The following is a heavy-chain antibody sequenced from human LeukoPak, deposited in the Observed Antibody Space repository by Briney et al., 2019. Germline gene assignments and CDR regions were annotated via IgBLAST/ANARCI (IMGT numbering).Heavy chain of an antibody. CDR3: ARDTVTQSGYYYYGMDV. CDR2: IRSSSRTI. J-gene: IGHJ6*02. V-gene: IGHV3-48*01. Sequence: GGSLRLSCAASGFTFSSYSTNWVRHAPGKGLEWVSYIRSSSRTIYYTDSVKGRFTISRDNAKTSLYLQRNSLRAEDTAVYYCARDTVTQSGYYYYGMDVWSQGTTVTVSS. CDR1: GFTFSSYS. D-gene: IGHD4-11*01.